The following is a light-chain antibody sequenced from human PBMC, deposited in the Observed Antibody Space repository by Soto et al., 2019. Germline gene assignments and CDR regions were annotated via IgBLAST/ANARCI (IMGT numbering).Light chain of an antibody. CDR1: NIGSKS. V-gene: IGLV3-21*02. J-gene: IGLJ1*01. CDR3: QLWVSSSHHFYA. Sequence: SYELTQPPSVSVAPGQTARITCGGDNIGSKSVHWYQQKPGQAPVLVVYNDRDRPPGIPERFSGSNSGNTATLTISRVEAGDEADYYCQLWVSSSHHFYAFGTGTKVTVL. CDR2: NDR.